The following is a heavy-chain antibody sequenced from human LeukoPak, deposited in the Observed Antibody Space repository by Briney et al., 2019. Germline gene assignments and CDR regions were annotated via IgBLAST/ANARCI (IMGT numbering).Heavy chain of an antibody. J-gene: IGHJ4*02. Sequence: ASVKVSCKASRYTFTSYYMHWVRQAPGQGLEWMGIINPSGGSTSYAQKFQGRVTMTRDTSTSTVYMELSSLRSEDTAVYYCARDLWIAAAGRSAYGSSGWHEVVSYWGQGTLVTVSS. CDR1: RYTFTSYY. CDR3: ARDLWIAAAGRSAYGSSGWHEVVSY. V-gene: IGHV1-46*01. D-gene: IGHD6-13*01. CDR2: INPSGGST.